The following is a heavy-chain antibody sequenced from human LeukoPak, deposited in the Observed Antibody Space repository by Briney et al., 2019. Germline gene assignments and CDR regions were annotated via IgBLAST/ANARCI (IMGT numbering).Heavy chain of an antibody. D-gene: IGHD4-23*01. J-gene: IGHJ4*02. CDR2: INHSGST. CDR1: GGSFSGYY. CDR3: ARANYGGRFDY. Sequence: SETLSLTCAVYGGSFSGYYWSWIRQPPGKGLEWIGEINHSGSTNYNPSLKSRVTISVDTSKNQFSLKLSSVTAADTAVYYCARANYGGRFDYWGKGTLVTVSS. V-gene: IGHV4-34*01.